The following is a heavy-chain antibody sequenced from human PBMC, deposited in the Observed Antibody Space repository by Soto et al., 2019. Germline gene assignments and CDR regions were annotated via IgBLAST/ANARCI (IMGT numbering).Heavy chain of an antibody. D-gene: IGHD4-17*01. Sequence: SETLSLTCSVSGGSISSSNDYWGWIRQPPGKGLEWLGSMFHSGRTYHNPSLKSRVSISVDTSRSQFSLQLRSVTAADTALYYCARWSDYGDYYYYGMDVWGQGTTVTVSS. CDR3: ARWSDYGDYYYYGMDV. CDR2: MFHSGRT. J-gene: IGHJ6*02. V-gene: IGHV4-39*01. CDR1: GGSISSSNDY.